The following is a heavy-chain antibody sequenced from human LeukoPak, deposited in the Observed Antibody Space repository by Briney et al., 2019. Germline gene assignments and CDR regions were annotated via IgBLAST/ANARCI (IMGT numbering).Heavy chain of an antibody. CDR2: IKQDGTSK. CDR3: ARHGDYCFDL. V-gene: IGHV3-7*02. D-gene: IGHD2-21*01. CDR1: GFTFSRSW. Sequence: GGSLRLSCAASGFTFSRSWMGWVRQAPGKGLEWVANIKQDGTSKYYVDSVMGRFTISRDNAEKSVYLKVNSLSAGDTAVYYCARHGDYCFDLWGPGTRVTVSS. J-gene: IGHJ4*02.